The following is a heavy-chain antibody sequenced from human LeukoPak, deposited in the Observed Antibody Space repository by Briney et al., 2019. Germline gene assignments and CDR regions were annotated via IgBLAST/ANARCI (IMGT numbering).Heavy chain of an antibody. CDR3: ARVQRYNWNYGEAAFDI. J-gene: IGHJ3*02. Sequence: ASVKVSCKASGYTFTGYYMHWVRQAPGQGLEWMGWINPNSGGTNYAQKFQGWVTMTRDTSISTAYMELSRLRSDDTAVYYCARVQRYNWNYGEAAFDIWGQGTMVTVSS. CDR2: INPNSGGT. V-gene: IGHV1-2*04. CDR1: GYTFTGYY. D-gene: IGHD1-7*01.